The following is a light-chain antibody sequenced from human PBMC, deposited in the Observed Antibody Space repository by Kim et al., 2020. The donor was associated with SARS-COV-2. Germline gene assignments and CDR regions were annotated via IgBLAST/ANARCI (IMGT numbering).Light chain of an antibody. J-gene: IGKJ1*01. CDR1: QRLDSW. CDR2: KVS. CDR3: QQYIIYSST. Sequence: DIQMTQSPSTLSASVGDRVTITCRASQRLDSWLAWFQQKPGKAPKVLIYKVSNLESGVPSRFSGSGSGTEFTLTISSLQPDDFATYFSQQYIIYSSTFCQGTKVDIK. V-gene: IGKV1-5*03.